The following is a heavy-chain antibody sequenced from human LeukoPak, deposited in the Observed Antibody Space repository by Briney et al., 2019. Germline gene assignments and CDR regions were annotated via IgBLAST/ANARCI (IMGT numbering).Heavy chain of an antibody. CDR1: GGSIGSYY. CDR2: IYYSGST. V-gene: IGHV4-59*08. J-gene: IGHJ6*02. CDR3: ARHIITMVRGVPSGMDV. Sequence: PSETLSLTCTVSGGSIGSYYWSWIRQPPGKGLEWIGYIYYSGSTNYNPSLKSRVTISVDTSKNQFSLKLSSVTAADTAMYYCARHIITMVRGVPSGMDVWGQGTTVTVSS. D-gene: IGHD3-10*01.